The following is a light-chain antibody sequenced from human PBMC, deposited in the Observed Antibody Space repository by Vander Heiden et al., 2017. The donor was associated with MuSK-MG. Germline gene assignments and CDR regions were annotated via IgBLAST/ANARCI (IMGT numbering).Light chain of an antibody. CDR1: SSNIGAGYD. CDR2: GNS. J-gene: IGLJ1*01. CDR3: QSYDSSLSALYV. V-gene: IGLV1-40*01. Sequence: QSVLTQPPSVSGAPGQRVTIPCTGSSSNIGAGYDVHWYQQLPGTAPKLLIYGNSNRPSGVPDRFSGSKSGTSASLAITGRQAEDEADYYCQSYDSSLSALYVFGTGTKVTVL.